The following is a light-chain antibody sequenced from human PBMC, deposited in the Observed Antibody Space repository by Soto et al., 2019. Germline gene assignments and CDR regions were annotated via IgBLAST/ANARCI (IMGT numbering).Light chain of an antibody. Sequence: EIVLTQSPGTLSLSPGERATLSCRASQSVSSSYLAWYQQKPGQAPRLLIYGASSRATGIPDRFSGSGSGTDFTLTISRLEPEDFAVYVCEHYGSSPPVTCGQGTRLELK. V-gene: IGKV3-20*01. CDR2: GAS. J-gene: IGKJ5*01. CDR3: EHYGSSPPVT. CDR1: QSVSSSY.